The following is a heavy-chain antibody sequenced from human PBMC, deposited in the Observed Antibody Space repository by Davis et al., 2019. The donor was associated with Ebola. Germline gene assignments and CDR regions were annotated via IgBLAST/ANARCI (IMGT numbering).Heavy chain of an antibody. CDR2: INPSGGST. Sequence: ASVKVSCKASGYTFTSYYMHWVRQAPGQGLEWMGIINPSGGSTSYAQKFQGRVTMTRDTSTSTVYMELSSLRSEDTAVYYCARVTAINQVVGATFGYWGQGTLVTVSS. CDR1: GYTFTSYY. D-gene: IGHD1-26*01. V-gene: IGHV1-46*01. J-gene: IGHJ4*02. CDR3: ARVTAINQVVGATFGY.